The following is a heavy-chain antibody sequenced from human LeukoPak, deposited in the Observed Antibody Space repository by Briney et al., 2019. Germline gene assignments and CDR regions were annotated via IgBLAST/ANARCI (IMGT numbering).Heavy chain of an antibody. Sequence: ASVKVSCKASGYTFTSYAMHWVRQAPGQRLEWMGWINAGNGNTKYSQKFQGRVTITRDTSASTAYMELSSLRSEDTAAYYCARAGIGIVVVPAATVIDYWGQGTLVTVSS. CDR3: ARAGIGIVVVPAATVIDY. J-gene: IGHJ4*02. CDR2: INAGNGNT. D-gene: IGHD2-2*01. CDR1: GYTFTSYA. V-gene: IGHV1-3*01.